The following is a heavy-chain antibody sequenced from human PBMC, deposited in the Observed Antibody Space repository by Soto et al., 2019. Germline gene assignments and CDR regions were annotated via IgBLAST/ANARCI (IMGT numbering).Heavy chain of an antibody. J-gene: IGHJ4*02. V-gene: IGHV3-33*01. Sequence: QVQLVESGGGVVQPGRSLRLSCAASGFTFSSYGMHWVRQAPGKGLEWVAVIWYDGSKKYYADSVKGRFTISRDNSKNTLYMQMNMLRAEDTAVYYCARDSSIAAAGGERLFDYWGQGTRVTVSS. D-gene: IGHD6-13*01. CDR1: GFTFSSYG. CDR2: IWYDGSKK. CDR3: ARDSSIAAAGGERLFDY.